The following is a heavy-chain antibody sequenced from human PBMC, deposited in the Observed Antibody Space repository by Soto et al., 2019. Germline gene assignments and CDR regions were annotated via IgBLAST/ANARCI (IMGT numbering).Heavy chain of an antibody. CDR2: IYYSGST. Sequence: QVQLQESGPGLVKPSQTLSLTCTVSGGCISSGGYYWSWIRQHPGKGLEWIGYIYYSGSTYYNPSLKSRVTISVDTSKNQFSLKLSSVTAADTAVYYCAKYYDSSGYKYRAGDYFDYWGQGTLVTVSS. CDR3: AKYYDSSGYKYRAGDYFDY. V-gene: IGHV4-31*03. D-gene: IGHD3-22*01. CDR1: GGCISSGGYY. J-gene: IGHJ4*02.